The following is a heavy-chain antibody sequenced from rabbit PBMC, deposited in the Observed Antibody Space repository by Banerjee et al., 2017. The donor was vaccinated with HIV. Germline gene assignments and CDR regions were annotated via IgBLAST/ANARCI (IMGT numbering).Heavy chain of an antibody. V-gene: IGHV1S47*01. Sequence: QEQLVESGGGLVQPGGSLKLSCKASGFDFSSYGVSWVRQAPGKGLEWIGYIDPVFGSTYYASWVNGRFTISSHNAQNTLYLQLNSLTAADTATYFCVRDDDYGETRLDPWGPGTLVTVS. CDR2: IDPVFGST. D-gene: IGHD2-1*01. CDR1: GFDFSSYG. J-gene: IGHJ6*02. CDR3: VRDDDYGETRLDP.